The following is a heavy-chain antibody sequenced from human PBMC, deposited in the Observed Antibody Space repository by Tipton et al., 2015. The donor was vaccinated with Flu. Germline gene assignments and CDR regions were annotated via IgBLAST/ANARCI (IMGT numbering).Heavy chain of an antibody. Sequence: LRLSCTVSGGSISSGSYYWSWIRQPAGKGLEWIGRISTSGSTNYNASLESRVTMSRDTSKNHFSLRLSSATAADTALYYCARDLRGYSGYTGGDAFDMWGQGIMVTVSS. D-gene: IGHD5-12*01. CDR1: GGSISSGSYY. CDR2: ISTSGST. J-gene: IGHJ3*02. V-gene: IGHV4-61*02. CDR3: ARDLRGYSGYTGGDAFDM.